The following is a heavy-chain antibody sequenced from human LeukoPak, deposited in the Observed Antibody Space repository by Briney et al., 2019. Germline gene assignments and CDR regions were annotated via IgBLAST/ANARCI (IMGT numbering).Heavy chain of an antibody. CDR3: ASVDTAMEGIGY. CDR1: GGSISSSSYY. J-gene: IGHJ4*02. D-gene: IGHD5-18*01. Sequence: NPSETLSLTCTVSGGSISSSSYYWGWIRQPPGKGLEWIGSIYYSGSTYYNPSLKSRVTISVDTSKNQFSLKLSSVTAADTAVYYCASVDTAMEGIGYWGQGTLVTVSS. CDR2: IYYSGST. V-gene: IGHV4-39*01.